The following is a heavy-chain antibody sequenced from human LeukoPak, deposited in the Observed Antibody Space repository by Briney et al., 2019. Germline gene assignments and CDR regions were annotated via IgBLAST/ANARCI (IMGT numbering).Heavy chain of an antibody. CDR2: IYYSGST. CDR3: ARRPFYYDSSGYYYGAFDI. V-gene: IGHV4-59*08. D-gene: IGHD3-22*01. J-gene: IGHJ3*02. CDR1: GGSISTYY. Sequence: SETLSLTCTVSGGSISTYYWSWIRQPPGKGLEWIGYIYYSGSTNYNPSLKSRVTMSVDTSKNQFSVKLSSVTAADTAMYYCARRPFYYDSSGYYYGAFDIWGQGTMVTVSS.